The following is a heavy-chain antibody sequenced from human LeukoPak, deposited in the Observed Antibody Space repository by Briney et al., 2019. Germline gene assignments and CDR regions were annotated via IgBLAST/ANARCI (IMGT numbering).Heavy chain of an antibody. Sequence: GGSLRLSCAASGFTFSSCQMNWVRQAPGEGLEWVSAISASGGDTYYAGTVKGRFTISRDNSKNTLHLQMNSLRAEDTAVYYCARDQYSYAHAAHWGQGTLVTVSS. V-gene: IGHV3-23*01. D-gene: IGHD5-18*01. CDR3: ARDQYSYAHAAH. J-gene: IGHJ4*02. CDR1: GFTFSSCQ. CDR2: ISASGGDT.